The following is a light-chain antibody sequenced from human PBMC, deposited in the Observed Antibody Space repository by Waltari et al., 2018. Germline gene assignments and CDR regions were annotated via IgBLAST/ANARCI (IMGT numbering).Light chain of an antibody. CDR3: SSYTSSSPHVV. V-gene: IGLV2-14*01. CDR1: SSDVGRYNY. Sequence: QSALTQPASVSGSPGQSITISCPGTSSDVGRYNYVSWYQQHPGKAPKLMIYDVSNRPSGVSNRFSGSKSGNTASLTISGLQAEDEADYYCSSYTSSSPHVVFGGGTKLTVL. CDR2: DVS. J-gene: IGLJ2*01.